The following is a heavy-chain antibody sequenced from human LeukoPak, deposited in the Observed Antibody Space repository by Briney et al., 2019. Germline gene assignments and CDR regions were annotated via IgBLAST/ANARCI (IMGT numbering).Heavy chain of an antibody. V-gene: IGHV3-30*04. D-gene: IGHD3-3*01. CDR1: GFTFSSYA. J-gene: IGHJ6*03. Sequence: GGSLRLSCAASGFTFSSYAMHWVRQAPGKGLEWVAVISYDGSNKYYADSVKGRFTISRDNSKYTLYLQMNSLRAEDTAVYYCAREGIESGPRIEYYYYMDVWGKGTTVTVSS. CDR3: AREGIESGPRIEYYYYMDV. CDR2: ISYDGSNK.